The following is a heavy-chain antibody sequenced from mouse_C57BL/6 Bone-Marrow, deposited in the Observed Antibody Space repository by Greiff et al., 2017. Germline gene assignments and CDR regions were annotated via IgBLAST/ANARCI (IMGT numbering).Heavy chain of an antibody. J-gene: IGHJ2*01. V-gene: IGHV14-4*01. Sequence: EVQLQQSGAELVRPGASVKLSCTASGFNINDYYMHWVKQRPEQGLEWIGWIDPENGDTEYASKFQGKATLTADTSSNTAYLQLSSLTSEDTAVFYCTKSYYSSCVLFGFLGQGTAVTVSS. D-gene: IGHD2-5*01. CDR3: TKSYYSSCVLFGF. CDR2: IDPENGDT. CDR1: GFNINDYY.